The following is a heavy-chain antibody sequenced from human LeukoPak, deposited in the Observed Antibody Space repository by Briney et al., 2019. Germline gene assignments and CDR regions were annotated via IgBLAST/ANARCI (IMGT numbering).Heavy chain of an antibody. J-gene: IGHJ4*02. CDR2: IIPILGIA. CDR1: GGTFSSYA. Sequence: ASVKVSCKASGGTFSSYAISRVRQAPGQGLEWMGRIIPILGIANYAQKLQGRVTMTTDTSTSTAYMELRSLRSDDTAAYYCARDSAMGYYFDYWGQGTLVTVSS. V-gene: IGHV1-69*04. D-gene: IGHD5-18*01. CDR3: ARDSAMGYYFDY.